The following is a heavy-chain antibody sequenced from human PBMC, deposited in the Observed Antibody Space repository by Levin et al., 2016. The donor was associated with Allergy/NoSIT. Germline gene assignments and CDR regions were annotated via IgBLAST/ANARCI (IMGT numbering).Heavy chain of an antibody. J-gene: IGHJ4*02. CDR3: ATSYGRGAYSHLDF. V-gene: IGHV1-2*02. CDR2: IDPKSGDT. D-gene: IGHD3-16*01. CDR1: GYTFTLYH. Sequence: ASVKVSCKTSGYTFTLYHMHWVRQAPGQGFEWMGWIDPKSGDTKYAQDFQGRVTMTRDTSITTAYMELNRLTSDDTAVYYCATSYGRGAYSHLDFWGQGTLVTVS.